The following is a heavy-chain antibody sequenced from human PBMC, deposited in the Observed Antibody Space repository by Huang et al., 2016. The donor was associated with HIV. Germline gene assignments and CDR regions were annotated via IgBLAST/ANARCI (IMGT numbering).Heavy chain of an antibody. J-gene: IGHJ3*02. CDR2: IKMDGLTT. D-gene: IGHD2-15*01. CDR1: GFKFSNYW. V-gene: IGHV3-74*01. CDR3: ARAGGFEI. Sequence: EEHLVESGGGLVQPGGSLRLSCEASGFKFSNYWMQWVRQAPGKGLMWVSRIKMDGLTTDYADSVKGRFTISRDNAKNTLYLQMSSLTAEDTAIYYCARAGGFEIWGQGTVVTVSS.